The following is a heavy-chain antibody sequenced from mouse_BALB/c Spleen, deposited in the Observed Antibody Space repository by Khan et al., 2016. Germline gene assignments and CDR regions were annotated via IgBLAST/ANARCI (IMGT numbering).Heavy chain of an antibody. CDR3: ASYDSSGSFFDY. CDR2: ISYSGST. D-gene: IGHD3-2*01. V-gene: IGHV3-8*02. Sequence: EVQLQESGPSLVKPSQTLSPTCSVTGDSITSGYWNWIRKFPGNKLEYMGYISYSGSTYYSPSLKSRISITRDTSKNQYYLQLNSLTTEDTATYYCASYDSSGSFFDYWGQGTSLTVSS. CDR1: GDSITSGY. J-gene: IGHJ2*02.